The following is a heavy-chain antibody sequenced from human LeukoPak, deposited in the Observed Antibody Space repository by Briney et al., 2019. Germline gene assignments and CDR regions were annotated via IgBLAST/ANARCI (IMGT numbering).Heavy chain of an antibody. CDR2: IYGGVST. Sequence: PGGSLRLSCAASGFTFSSYSMNWVRQAPGKGLEWVSIIYGGVSTYYADSVKGRITISRDNSKNTLYLQMNSLRAEDTAVYYCARGSGSYGCDYWGQGTLVTVSS. CDR1: GFTFSSYS. J-gene: IGHJ4*02. CDR3: ARGSGSYGCDY. V-gene: IGHV3-66*01. D-gene: IGHD3-10*01.